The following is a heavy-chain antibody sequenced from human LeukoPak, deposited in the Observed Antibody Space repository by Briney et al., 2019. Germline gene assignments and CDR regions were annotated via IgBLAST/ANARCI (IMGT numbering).Heavy chain of an antibody. CDR1: GYSISSGYY. D-gene: IGHD3-16*02. Sequence: SETLSLTCAVSGYSISSGYYWGWIRQPPGKGLEWIGSIYHSGSTYYNPSLKSRVTISVDTSKNQFSLKLSSVTAADTAVYYCARSFTCGGVIVTTPFDYWGQGTRVTVSS. J-gene: IGHJ4*02. CDR2: IYHSGST. V-gene: IGHV4-38-2*01. CDR3: ARSFTCGGVIVTTPFDY.